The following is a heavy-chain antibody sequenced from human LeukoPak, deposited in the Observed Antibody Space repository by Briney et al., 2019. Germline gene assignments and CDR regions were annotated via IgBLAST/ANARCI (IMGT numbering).Heavy chain of an antibody. D-gene: IGHD3-9*01. CDR1: GGSISSGGSS. J-gene: IGHJ5*02. V-gene: IGHV4-30-2*01. CDR2: IYHSGST. Sequence: SQTLSLTCAVSGGSISSGGSSWSWIRQPPGKGLEWIGYIYHSGSTYYNPSLKSRVTISLDRPRNQFSLKLSSVTAADTAVYYCARTYYDILTGYYFDPWGQGTLVTVSS. CDR3: ARTYYDILTGYYFDP.